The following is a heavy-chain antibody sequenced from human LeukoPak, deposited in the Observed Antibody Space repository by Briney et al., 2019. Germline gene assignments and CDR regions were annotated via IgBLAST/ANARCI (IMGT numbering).Heavy chain of an antibody. CDR1: GYTFTSYD. D-gene: IGHD2-15*01. Sequence: ASVKVSCKASGYTFTSYDINWVRQATGQGLEWMGWMNPNSGNTGYAQKFQGRVTMTRDMSTSTVYMELSSLRSEDTAVYYCARDHSSGAMDVWGKGTTVTVSS. V-gene: IGHV1-8*01. J-gene: IGHJ6*04. CDR3: ARDHSSGAMDV. CDR2: MNPNSGNT.